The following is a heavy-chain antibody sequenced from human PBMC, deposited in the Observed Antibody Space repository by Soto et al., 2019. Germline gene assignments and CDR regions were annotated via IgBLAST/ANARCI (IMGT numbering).Heavy chain of an antibody. CDR1: GFTFSSYA. J-gene: IGHJ4*02. Sequence: SXGSLRLSCAAAGFTFSSYAMSWVRQAPGKGLEWVSAISGSGGSTYYADSVKGRFTISRDNSKNTLYLQMNSLRAEDTAVYYCAKVFRGDSSGYYRWGQGTLVTVSS. CDR2: ISGSGGST. V-gene: IGHV3-23*01. CDR3: AKVFRGDSSGYYR. D-gene: IGHD3-22*01.